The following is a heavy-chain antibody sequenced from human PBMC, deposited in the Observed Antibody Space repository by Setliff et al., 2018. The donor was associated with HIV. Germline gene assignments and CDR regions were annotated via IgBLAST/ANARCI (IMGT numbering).Heavy chain of an antibody. CDR2: IYHSGST. CDR1: GYSISSGFY. D-gene: IGHD2-8*01. V-gene: IGHV4-38-2*02. Sequence: SETLSLTCAVSGYSISSGFYWGWIRQPPGKGLGWIGSIYHSGSTYYNPSLRSRVTISVDTSKNQFSLKLSSVTAADTAVYYCARDAPTVYANGWFDPWG. J-gene: IGHJ5*02. CDR3: ARDAPTVYANGWFDP.